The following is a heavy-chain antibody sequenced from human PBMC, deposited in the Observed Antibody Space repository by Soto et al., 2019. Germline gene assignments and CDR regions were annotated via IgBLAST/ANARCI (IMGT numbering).Heavy chain of an antibody. CDR1: GFTLSRHT. Sequence: GGSLRLFCAASGFTLSRHTMNWVRQAPGKGLEWVSFIGSRTSDIYYADSVKGRSTISRDNAKNTLYLQMNSLKAEDTAVYYCTRVRYGRYGAFDYWGQGALVTVSS. D-gene: IGHD1-26*01. CDR3: TRVRYGRYGAFDY. J-gene: IGHJ4*02. V-gene: IGHV3-21*01. CDR2: IGSRTSDI.